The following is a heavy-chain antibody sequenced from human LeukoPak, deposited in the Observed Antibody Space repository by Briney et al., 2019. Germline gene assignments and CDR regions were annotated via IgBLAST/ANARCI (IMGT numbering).Heavy chain of an antibody. D-gene: IGHD3-3*01. V-gene: IGHV3-11*01. J-gene: IGHJ4*02. CDR2: IISCGSTI. CDR3: AREYYGSPDY. Sequence: GGSLRLSCAASGFTFSDYYMICMGQAPGEGLEGVAYIISCGSTIYYAASVSSRFTICSVNAKNSLYLQMTSLKDEDTAVYYCAREYYGSPDYWGQGTLVTVSS. CDR1: GFTFSDYY.